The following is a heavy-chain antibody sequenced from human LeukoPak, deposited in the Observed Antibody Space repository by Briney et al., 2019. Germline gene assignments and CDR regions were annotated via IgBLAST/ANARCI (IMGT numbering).Heavy chain of an antibody. Sequence: GGSLTLSCAASGFTFSSDGMHWVCPPPAKGLEWVAFIRYCGCKKYDADSVNGGSSIYRQNSYNKQYLQMNSLSAEDAPGYYCSKDPDDYSAYLTFDIWGQGRMVTVSS. J-gene: IGHJ3*02. D-gene: IGHD4-17*01. CDR2: IRYCGCKK. V-gene: IGHV3-30*02. CDR3: SKDPDDYSAYLTFDI. CDR1: GFTFSSDG.